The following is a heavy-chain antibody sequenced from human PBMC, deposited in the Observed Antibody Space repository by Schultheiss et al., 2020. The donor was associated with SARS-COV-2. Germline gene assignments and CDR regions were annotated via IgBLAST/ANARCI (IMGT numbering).Heavy chain of an antibody. D-gene: IGHD3-10*01. CDR3: ARSGSGGWLNPFHS. V-gene: IGHV3-7*01. J-gene: IGHJ5*02. Sequence: GGSLRLSCAASGFTFSSYWMSWVRQAPGKGLEWVANIKQDGSEKYYVDSVKGRFTISRDNAKNSLYLQMNSLRAEDTAVYYCARSGSGGWLNPFHSWGQGVLVTVSS. CDR2: IKQDGSEK. CDR1: GFTFSSYW.